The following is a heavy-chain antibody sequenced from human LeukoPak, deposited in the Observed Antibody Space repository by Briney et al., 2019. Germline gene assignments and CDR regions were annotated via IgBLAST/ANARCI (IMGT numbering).Heavy chain of an antibody. Sequence: KSSETLSLTCAVSGYSISTSNWWGWIRQSPGKGLAWIGYIYYTGSSYYNPSLKSRVTMSVDTSKNQFSLKLGSVTAVDTAVYYCARYDILTGLQGGFFDYWGQGTLVTVSS. V-gene: IGHV4-28*01. CDR3: ARYDILTGLQGGFFDY. D-gene: IGHD3-9*01. J-gene: IGHJ4*02. CDR1: GYSISTSNW. CDR2: IYYTGSS.